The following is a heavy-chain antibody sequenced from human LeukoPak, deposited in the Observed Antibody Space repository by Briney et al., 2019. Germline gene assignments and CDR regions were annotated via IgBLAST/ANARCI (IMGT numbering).Heavy chain of an antibody. CDR3: ARALNIAVAVRDAFDI. D-gene: IGHD6-19*01. J-gene: IGHJ3*02. CDR1: GFTFGAYG. V-gene: IGHV3-30*02. Sequence: GGSLRLSCAASGFTFGAYGIHWVRQAPGKGLEWVAFIRYDGSNEYYADSVKGRFTISRDNSKNTLYLQMNSLRVEDTAVYYCARALNIAVAVRDAFDIWGQGTMVTVSS. CDR2: IRYDGSNE.